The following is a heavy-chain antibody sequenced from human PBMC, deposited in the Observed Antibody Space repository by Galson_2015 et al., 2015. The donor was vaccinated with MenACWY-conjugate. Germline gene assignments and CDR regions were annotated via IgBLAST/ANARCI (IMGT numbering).Heavy chain of an antibody. Sequence: LSLTCAVSGGSISSGGYFWTWIRQHPGKGLEWIGYSYYSGSTDYNPSLKSRLIISVDTSKNLFSLNLTSVTAADTAVYYCARGYSYGIFDLWGQGTPVTVSS. J-gene: IGHJ4*02. CDR3: ARGYSYGIFDL. D-gene: IGHD5-18*01. CDR1: GGSISSGGYF. CDR2: SYYSGST. V-gene: IGHV4-31*11.